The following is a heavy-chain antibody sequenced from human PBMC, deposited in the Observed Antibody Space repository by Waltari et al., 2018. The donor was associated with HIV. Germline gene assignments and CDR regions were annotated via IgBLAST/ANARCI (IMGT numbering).Heavy chain of an antibody. J-gene: IGHJ4*02. D-gene: IGHD2-15*01. Sequence: QVQLVQSGAEVKKPGASVKVSCKASGYTFTSYALHWVRQAPGPRLEWMGWINAGNGNTKYSQKFQGRVTITRDTSASTAYMELSSLRSEDTAVYYCARDIPRMGIDYWGQGTLVTVSS. CDR3: ARDIPRMGIDY. CDR2: INAGNGNT. CDR1: GYTFTSYA. V-gene: IGHV1-3*01.